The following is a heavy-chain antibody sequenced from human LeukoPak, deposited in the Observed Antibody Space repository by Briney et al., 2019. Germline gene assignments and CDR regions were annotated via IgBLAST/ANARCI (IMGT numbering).Heavy chain of an antibody. V-gene: IGHV4-30-4*07. CDR2: IYNSGST. CDR1: GGSISSGGYS. CDR3: ARGWGPAYCGGDCHRHFDY. D-gene: IGHD2-21*02. Sequence: PSETLSLTCAVSGGSISSGGYSYNWIRQPPGKGLEWIGYIYNSGSTSYNPSLKSRVIMSVDTSKNQFSLKLSFVTAADTAVYYCARGWGPAYCGGDCHRHFDYWGQGALVTVSS. J-gene: IGHJ4*02.